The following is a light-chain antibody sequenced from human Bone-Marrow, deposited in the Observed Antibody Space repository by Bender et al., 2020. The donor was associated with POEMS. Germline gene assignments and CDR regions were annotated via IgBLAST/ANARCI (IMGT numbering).Light chain of an antibody. CDR1: SSNTGSGYD. CDR3: QAYDRSLGGWV. Sequence: QSVLTQPPSVSGAPGQRVTISCTGSSSNTGSGYDINWYQHLPGTAPKLLIYGYNNRPSGVPDRISGSKSGTTASLAITGLQAEDEADYYCQAYDRSLGGWVFGGGTKVTVL. CDR2: GYN. J-gene: IGLJ3*02. V-gene: IGLV1-40*01.